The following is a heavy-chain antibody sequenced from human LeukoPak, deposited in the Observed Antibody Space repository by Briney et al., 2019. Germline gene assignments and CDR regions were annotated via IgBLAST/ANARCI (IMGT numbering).Heavy chain of an antibody. CDR1: GGSISTYY. CDR2: IYYSGST. V-gene: IGHV4-59*06. Sequence: SETLSLTCTVSGGSISTYYWSWIRQPPGKGLEWIGYIYYSGSTYYNPSLKSRVTISVDTSKNQFSLKLSSVTAADTAVYYCAGGSGSRDGYWGQGTLVTVSS. J-gene: IGHJ4*02. CDR3: AGGSGSRDGY. D-gene: IGHD3-10*01.